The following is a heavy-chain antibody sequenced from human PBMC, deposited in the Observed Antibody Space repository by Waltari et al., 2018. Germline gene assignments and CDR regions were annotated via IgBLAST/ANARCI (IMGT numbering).Heavy chain of an antibody. CDR2: IRSKANSYAT. V-gene: IGHV3-73*01. J-gene: IGHJ4*02. CDR3: TRLYDSSGYYYAPFDY. D-gene: IGHD3-22*01. CDR1: GGTFSSYA. Sequence: VQLVQSGAEVKKPGSSVKVSCKASGGTFSSYAISWVRQASGKGLEWVGRIRSKANSYATAYAASVKGRFTISRDDSKNTAYLQMNSLKTEDTAVYYCTRLYDSSGYYYAPFDYWGQGTLVTVSS.